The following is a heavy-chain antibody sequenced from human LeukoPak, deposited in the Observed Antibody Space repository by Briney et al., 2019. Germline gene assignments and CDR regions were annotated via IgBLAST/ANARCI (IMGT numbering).Heavy chain of an antibody. J-gene: IGHJ6*02. Sequence: ASVKVSCKASGGTFSSYAISWVRQAPGQGLEWMGRIIPILGIANYAQKFQGRVTITADKSTSTAYMELSSLRSEDTAVYYCARDRYCSGGSCSTISYYYGMDVWGQGTTVTVSS. V-gene: IGHV1-69*04. CDR2: IIPILGIA. CDR1: GGTFSSYA. CDR3: ARDRYCSGGSCSTISYYYGMDV. D-gene: IGHD2-15*01.